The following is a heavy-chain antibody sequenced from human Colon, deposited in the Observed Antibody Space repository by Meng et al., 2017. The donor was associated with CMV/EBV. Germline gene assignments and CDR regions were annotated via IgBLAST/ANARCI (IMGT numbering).Heavy chain of an antibody. J-gene: IGHJ4*02. CDR2: ISFGGST. CDR1: GGSISRGDFF. Sequence: SGGSISRGDFFWTWIRQPPGKGLEWIGYISFGGSTYYNPSLKSRVTISLDTSKNQFSLKLNSVTAADTAVYFCARARSSSSRYFDYWGQGTLVTVSS. V-gene: IGHV4-30-4*01. D-gene: IGHD6-13*01. CDR3: ARARSSSSRYFDY.